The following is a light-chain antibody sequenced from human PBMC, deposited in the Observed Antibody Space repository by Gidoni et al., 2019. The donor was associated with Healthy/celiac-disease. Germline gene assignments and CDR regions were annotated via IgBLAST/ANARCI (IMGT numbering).Light chain of an antibody. V-gene: IGKV3-20*01. CDR1: QSVSSSY. J-gene: IGKJ2*03. Sequence: EIVLTQSPGTLSLSPAERATLPCSASQSVSSSYLAWYQQRPGQAPRLLIYGASSRATGIPDRFSGSGSETDFTLTISRLEPEDFAVYYCQQYGSSLPYSFGQGTKLEIK. CDR2: GAS. CDR3: QQYGSSLPYS.